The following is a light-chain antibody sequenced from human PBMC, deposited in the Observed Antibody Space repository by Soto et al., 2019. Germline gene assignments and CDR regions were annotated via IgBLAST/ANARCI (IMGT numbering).Light chain of an antibody. CDR3: QLLNDRRFS. CDR1: QGNNSF. CDR2: AAS. Sequence: IQLTQSPSSLSASVGDRVTISCRASQGNNSFVAWYQQKSGKAPKLLIYAASTLQSGVPSRFSGSGSGTDFTLTISSLQPEDFATYYCQLLNDRRFSSGQGTKLDIK. V-gene: IGKV1-9*01. J-gene: IGKJ2*01.